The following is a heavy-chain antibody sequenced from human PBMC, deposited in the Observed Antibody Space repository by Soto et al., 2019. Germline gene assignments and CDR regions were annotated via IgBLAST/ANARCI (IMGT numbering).Heavy chain of an antibody. J-gene: IGHJ4*02. D-gene: IGHD2-2*01. CDR3: AKDIKSREYFAY. Sequence: EVQLLESGGGLVQPGGSLRLSCAASGFTFSSYAMSWVRQAPGKGLEWVSAISGSGGSTYYADYVKGRFTITRDNSKNPLYLQMNSLRAEDTAVYYCAKDIKSREYFAYWGQGTLVTVSS. CDR2: ISGSGGST. V-gene: IGHV3-23*01. CDR1: GFTFSSYA.